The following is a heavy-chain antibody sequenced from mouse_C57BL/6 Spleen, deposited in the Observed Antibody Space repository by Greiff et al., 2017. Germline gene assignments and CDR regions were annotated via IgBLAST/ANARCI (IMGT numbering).Heavy chain of an antibody. CDR3: ASREYYGTFAY. Sequence: QVQLQQPGAELVKPGASVKLSCKASGYTFTSYWMHWVKQRPGQGLEWIGMIHPNSGSTNYNEKFKSKATLTVDKSSSTAYMQLSSLTSEDSAVYYCASREYYGTFAYWGQGTLVTVSA. CDR2: IHPNSGST. D-gene: IGHD1-1*01. CDR1: GYTFTSYW. J-gene: IGHJ3*01. V-gene: IGHV1-64*01.